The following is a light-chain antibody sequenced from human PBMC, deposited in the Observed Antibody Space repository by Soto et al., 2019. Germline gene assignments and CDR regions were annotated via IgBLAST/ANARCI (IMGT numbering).Light chain of an antibody. V-gene: IGKV3-15*01. Sequence: EIVMTQSPATLSVSPGERATLSCRASQSVSSNLAWYQQKPGQAPRLLIHDASTRATGTPARFSGSGSGTEFTLTISSLQSEDSAVYYCQQYNNWRTFGHGTKVEIK. J-gene: IGKJ1*01. CDR1: QSVSSN. CDR2: DAS. CDR3: QQYNNWRT.